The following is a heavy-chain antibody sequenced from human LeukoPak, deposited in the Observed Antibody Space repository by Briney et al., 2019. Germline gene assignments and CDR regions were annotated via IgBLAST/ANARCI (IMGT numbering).Heavy chain of an antibody. CDR2: ISSSSSYI. J-gene: IGHJ3*02. Sequence: GSLRLSCAASGFTFSSYSMNWVRQAPGKGLEWVSSISSSSSYIYYADSVKGRFTISRDNSKNTLYLQMNSLRAEDTAVYYCARARSSYGYGDAFDIWGQGTMVTVSS. D-gene: IGHD5-18*01. CDR3: ARARSSYGYGDAFDI. V-gene: IGHV3-21*01. CDR1: GFTFSSYS.